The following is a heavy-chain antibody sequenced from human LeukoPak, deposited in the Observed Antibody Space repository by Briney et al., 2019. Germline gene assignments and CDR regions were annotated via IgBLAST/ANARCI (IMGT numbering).Heavy chain of an antibody. CDR2: IYHSGST. D-gene: IGHD6-13*01. Sequence: SETLSLTCTVSGGSISTYYWNWIRQPPGKELEWIGYIYHSGSTNYNPSLQSRVTISVDTSQNQFSLKLSSVTAADTAVYYCARVAAAGPLYGMDVWGQGTTVTVSS. J-gene: IGHJ6*02. V-gene: IGHV4-59*01. CDR1: GGSISTYY. CDR3: ARVAAAGPLYGMDV.